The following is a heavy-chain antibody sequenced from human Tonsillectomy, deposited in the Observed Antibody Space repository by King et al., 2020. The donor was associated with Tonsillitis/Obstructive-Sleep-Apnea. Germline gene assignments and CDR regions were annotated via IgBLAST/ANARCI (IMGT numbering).Heavy chain of an antibody. CDR3: AKDLCTNGECSYFDY. V-gene: IGHV3-43*02. J-gene: IGHJ4*02. Sequence: VQLVESGGGVVQPGGSLRLSCAASGFTFDDYAMHWVRQAPGKGLEWVSLISGDGGRTYYADSVKGRFTISRDNSKNSLYLQMNSLRTEDSALYYCAKDLCTNGECSYFDYWGQGTLVTVSS. CDR2: ISGDGGRT. D-gene: IGHD2-8*01. CDR1: GFTFDDYA.